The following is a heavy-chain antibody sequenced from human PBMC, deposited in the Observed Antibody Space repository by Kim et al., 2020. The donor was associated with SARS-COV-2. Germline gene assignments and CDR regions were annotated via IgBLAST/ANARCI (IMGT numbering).Heavy chain of an antibody. D-gene: IGHD1-26*01. V-gene: IGHV3-73*01. CDR1: GLTLSGPA. CDR2: IRSKSNSYET. J-gene: IGHJ3*02. CDR3: ARGPPYSESYWDAFDI. Sequence: GGSLRLSCAASGLTLSGPAMHWVRQASGTGLEWVGRIRSKSNSYETAYAASVEGRFTISRDDSKNTAYLQMNSLKTEDTAVYYCARGPPYSESYWDAFDIWGQGTMVTVSS.